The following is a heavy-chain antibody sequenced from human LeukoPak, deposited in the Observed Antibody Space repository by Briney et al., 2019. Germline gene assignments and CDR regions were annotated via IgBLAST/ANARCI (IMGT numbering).Heavy chain of an antibody. J-gene: IGHJ4*02. CDR2: INHSGNS. CDR1: GGSFSGYY. V-gene: IGHV4-34*01. CDR3: ARGLTH. Sequence: SETLSLTCSVYGGSFSGYYWRWIRQPPGKGLEWIGEINHSGNSNYNPSLKSRVTISVDASKNQFSLKLNSVTAADTGVYYCARGLTHWGQGTLVTVSS.